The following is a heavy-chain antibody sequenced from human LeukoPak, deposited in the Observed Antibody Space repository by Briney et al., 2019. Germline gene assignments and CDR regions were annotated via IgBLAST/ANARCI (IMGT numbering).Heavy chain of an antibody. CDR1: GFTFSSYW. Sequence: GGSLRLSCAASGFTFSSYWMHWVRQAPGKGLVWVSRINTDGSITTYADSVKGRFTISRDNAKNTLYLQMNSLRAEDTAVYYCARDRVYYYGSGSYYAEYNWFDPWGQGTLVTVSS. D-gene: IGHD3-10*01. CDR2: INTDGSIT. V-gene: IGHV3-74*01. CDR3: ARDRVYYYGSGSYYAEYNWFDP. J-gene: IGHJ5*02.